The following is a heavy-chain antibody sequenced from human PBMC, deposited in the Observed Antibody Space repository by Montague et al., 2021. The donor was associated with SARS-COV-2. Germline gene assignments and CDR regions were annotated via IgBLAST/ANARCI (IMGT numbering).Heavy chain of an antibody. CDR3: ARGLWFGELLPLYYYYGMDV. J-gene: IGHJ6*02. V-gene: IGHV6-1*01. D-gene: IGHD3-10*01. CDR2: TYYRSKWYN. Sequence: CAISGDSVSSNSAAWNWIRQSPSRGLEWPGRTYYRSKWYNDYAVSVKSRITINPDTSKNQFSLQLNSVTPEDTAVYYCARGLWFGELLPLYYYYGMDVWGQGTTVTVSS. CDR1: GDSVSSNSAA.